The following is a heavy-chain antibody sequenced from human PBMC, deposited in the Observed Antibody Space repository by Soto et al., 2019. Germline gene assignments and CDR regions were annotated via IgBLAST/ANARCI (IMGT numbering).Heavy chain of an antibody. V-gene: IGHV4-34*01. CDR1: GGSFSGYY. J-gene: IGHJ4*02. CDR2: INHSGST. CDR3: ARGSSYGDLDY. Sequence: PSETLSLTCAVYGGSFSGYYWSWIRQPPGKGLEWIGEINHSGSTNYNPSLKSRVTISVDTSKNQFSLKLSSVTAADTAVYYCARGSSYGDLDYWGQGTLVTVSS. D-gene: IGHD4-17*01.